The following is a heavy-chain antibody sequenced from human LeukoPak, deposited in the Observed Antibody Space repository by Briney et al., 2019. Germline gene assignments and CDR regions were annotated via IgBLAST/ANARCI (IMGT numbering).Heavy chain of an antibody. CDR1: GGSISSSSYY. CDR2: IYYSGST. Sequence: SETLSLTRTVSGGSISSSSYYWGWIRQPPGKGLEWIGSIYYSGSTYYNPSLKSRVTISVDTSKNQFSLKLSSVTAADTAVYYCARNTRDSYGYLVGVFDYWGQGTLVTVSS. CDR3: ARNTRDSYGYLVGVFDY. J-gene: IGHJ4*02. V-gene: IGHV4-39*01. D-gene: IGHD5-18*01.